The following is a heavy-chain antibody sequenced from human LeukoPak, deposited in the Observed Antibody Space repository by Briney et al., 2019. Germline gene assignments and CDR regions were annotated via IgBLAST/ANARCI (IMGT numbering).Heavy chain of an antibody. CDR1: GYTFTGYY. Sequence: GASVKVSCKTSGYTFTGYYMHWVRQAPGQGLEWMGWINPNSGGTNYAQKFQGRVTMTRDTSISTAYMELSRLRSDDTAVYYCVRVEGHYDPGGSYYYYYMDVWGKGTTVTVSS. CDR2: INPNSGGT. D-gene: IGHD4-17*01. V-gene: IGHV1-2*02. J-gene: IGHJ6*03. CDR3: VRVEGHYDPGGSYYYYYMDV.